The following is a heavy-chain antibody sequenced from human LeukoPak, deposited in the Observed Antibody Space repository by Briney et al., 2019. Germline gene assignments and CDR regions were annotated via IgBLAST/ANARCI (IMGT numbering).Heavy chain of an antibody. V-gene: IGHV1-46*01. Sequence: ASVKVSCKAFGYTFTSNYMHWVRQAPGQGPEWMGVISPSGGSTTYAQKFQGRVTLTRDMSTSTDYLELSSLRSEDTAVYYCARGPVNWPSYFDYWGQGTLVTVSS. CDR1: GYTFTSNY. J-gene: IGHJ4*02. D-gene: IGHD1-1*01. CDR3: ARGPVNWPSYFDY. CDR2: ISPSGGST.